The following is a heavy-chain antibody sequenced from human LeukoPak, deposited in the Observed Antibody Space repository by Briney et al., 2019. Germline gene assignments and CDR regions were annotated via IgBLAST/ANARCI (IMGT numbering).Heavy chain of an antibody. CDR1: GFTFSSYG. CDR2: IWYDGSNK. CDR3: ARDGDQYCSGGSCSYYYYGMDV. Sequence: GGSLRLSCAASGFTFSSYGMQWVRQAPGKGLEWVAVIWYDGSNKYYADSVKGRFTISRDNSKNTLYLQMNSLRAEDTAVYYCARDGDQYCSGGSCSYYYYGMDVWGKGTTVTVSS. J-gene: IGHJ6*04. D-gene: IGHD2-15*01. V-gene: IGHV3-33*01.